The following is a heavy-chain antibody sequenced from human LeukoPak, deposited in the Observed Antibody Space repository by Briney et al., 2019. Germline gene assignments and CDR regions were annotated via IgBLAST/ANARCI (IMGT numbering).Heavy chain of an antibody. V-gene: IGHV4-59*01. Sequence: SETLSLTCTVSGGSISSYYWSWIRQPPGKGLEWIGYIYYSGSTNYNPSLKSRVTISVDTSKNQFSLKLSSVTAADTAVYYCARDSEWSPHYFDYWGQGTLATVSS. J-gene: IGHJ4*02. CDR1: GGSISSYY. CDR3: ARDSEWSPHYFDY. D-gene: IGHD3-3*01. CDR2: IYYSGST.